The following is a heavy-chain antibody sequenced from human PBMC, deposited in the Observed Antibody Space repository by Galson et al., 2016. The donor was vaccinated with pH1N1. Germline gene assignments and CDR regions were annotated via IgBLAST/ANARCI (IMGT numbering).Heavy chain of an antibody. CDR3: ARDGGAYGGAGQYKYFDT. CDR1: GGSIRSSNW. V-gene: IGHV4-4*02. J-gene: IGHJ5*02. D-gene: IGHD4-23*01. Sequence: SETLSLTCAVSGGSIRSSNWWSWVRQPPGKGLEWIGEIYQTETTKYNPSLKSRVNLSLDKSKNQFSLKSTSVTAADTAVYYCARDGGAYGGAGQYKYFDTWGRGTLVTVSP. CDR2: IYQTETT.